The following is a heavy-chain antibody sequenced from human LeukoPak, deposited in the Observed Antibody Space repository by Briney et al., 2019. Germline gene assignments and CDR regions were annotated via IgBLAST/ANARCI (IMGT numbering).Heavy chain of an antibody. D-gene: IGHD1-7*01. CDR1: GFTFDDYG. CDR3: ARMIHRYNWNYGSSFDY. V-gene: IGHV3-20*04. CDR2: INWNGGST. J-gene: IGHJ4*02. Sequence: GGSLRLSCAASGFTFDDYGMSWVRQAPGKGLEWVSGINWNGGSTGYADSVKGRFTISRDNAKNSLYLQRNSLRAEDTALYYCARMIHRYNWNYGSSFDYWGQGTLVTVSS.